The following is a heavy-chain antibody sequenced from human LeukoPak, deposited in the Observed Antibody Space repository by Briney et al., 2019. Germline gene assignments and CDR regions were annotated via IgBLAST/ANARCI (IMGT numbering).Heavy chain of an antibody. CDR1: GFTFSSYW. CDR3: ARDKYGGNSNAFDI. J-gene: IGHJ3*02. D-gene: IGHD4-23*01. Sequence: PGGSLRLSCAASGFTFSSYWMHWVRQVPGKGLVWGSRIGTDGSSTTYADYVKGRFSISRDNAKNTLYLQMNSLRAEDTAVYYCARDKYGGNSNAFDIWGQGTLVTVSS. V-gene: IGHV3-74*01. CDR2: IGTDGSST.